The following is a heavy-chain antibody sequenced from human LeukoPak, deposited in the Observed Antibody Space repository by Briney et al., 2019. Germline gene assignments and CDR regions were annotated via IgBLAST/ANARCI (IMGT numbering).Heavy chain of an antibody. J-gene: IGHJ5*02. CDR2: INPNSGGT. CDR1: GYTFTGYY. Sequence: ASVKVSCKASGYTFTGYYMHWVRQAPGQGLEWMGWINPNSGGTNYAQKFQGRVTMTRDTSISTAYMELSRLRSDDTAVYYCARGLWSSTSGRYWFDPWGQGTLVTVSS. D-gene: IGHD2-2*01. CDR3: ARGLWSSTSGRYWFDP. V-gene: IGHV1-2*02.